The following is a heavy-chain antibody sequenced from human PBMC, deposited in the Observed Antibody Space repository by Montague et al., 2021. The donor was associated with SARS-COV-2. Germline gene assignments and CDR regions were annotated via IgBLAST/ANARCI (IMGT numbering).Heavy chain of an antibody. Sequence: ETLSLTCAVSRGSFSNYYWTWIRQSPGKGLEWIGEINQGGAPNYTPSLKSRVTITLDTSKKQISLKLNSVTVADTAVFFRARGRPVQGSFRHFDSISSGALDIWAQGSLVIVSS. CDR1: RGSFSNYY. D-gene: IGHD3-9*01. CDR2: INQGGAP. V-gene: IGHV4-34*01. J-gene: IGHJ3*02. CDR3: ARGRPVQGSFRHFDSISSGALDI.